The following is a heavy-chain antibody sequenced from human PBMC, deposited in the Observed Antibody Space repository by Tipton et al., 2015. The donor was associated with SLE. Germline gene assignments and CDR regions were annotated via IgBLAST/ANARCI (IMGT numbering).Heavy chain of an antibody. V-gene: IGHV5-51*01. Sequence: ISGKGLEWMGIIYPGDSDTRYSPSFQGQVTISADKSISTAYLQWSSLKASDTAMYYCARRYYDILTASMDVWGQGTTVTVSS. CDR2: IYPGDSDT. J-gene: IGHJ6*02. D-gene: IGHD3-9*01. CDR3: ARRYYDILTASMDV.